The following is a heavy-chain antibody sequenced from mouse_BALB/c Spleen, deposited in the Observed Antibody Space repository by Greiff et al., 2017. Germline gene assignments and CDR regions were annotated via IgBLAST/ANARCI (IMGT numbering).Heavy chain of an antibody. CDR3: ARTDGDY. V-gene: IGHV5-17*02. CDR2: ISSGSSTI. CDR1: GFTFSSFG. J-gene: IGHJ4*01. D-gene: IGHD2-3*01. Sequence: EVMLVESGGGLVQPGGSRKLSCAASGFTFSSFGVHWVRQAPEKGLEWVAYISSGSSTIYYADTVKGRFTISRDNPKNTLFLQMTSLRSEDTAMYYCARTDGDYWGQGTSVTVSS.